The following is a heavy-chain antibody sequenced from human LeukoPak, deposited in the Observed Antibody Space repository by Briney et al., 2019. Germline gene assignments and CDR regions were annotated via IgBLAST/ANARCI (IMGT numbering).Heavy chain of an antibody. V-gene: IGHV4-39*01. CDR2: IYYSGST. D-gene: IGHD6-6*01. CDR1: GGSISSSSYY. CDR3: ARLEQLVKRGSDY. J-gene: IGHJ4*02. Sequence: PSGTLSLTCTVSGGSISSSSYYWGWIRQPPGKGLEWIGSIYYSGSTYYNPSLKSRVTISVDTSKNQFSLKLSSVTAADTAVYYCARLEQLVKRGSDYWGQGTLVTVSS.